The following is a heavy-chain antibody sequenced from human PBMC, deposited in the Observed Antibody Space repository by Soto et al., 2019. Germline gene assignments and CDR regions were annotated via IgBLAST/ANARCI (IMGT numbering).Heavy chain of an antibody. CDR2: IIPIFGTA. V-gene: IGHV1-69*06. J-gene: IGHJ6*02. CDR3: ARGAEYCSGGSCYQALDYYGMDV. D-gene: IGHD2-15*01. Sequence: QVQLVQSGAEVKEPGSSVKVSCKASGGTFSSYAISWVRQAPGQGLEWMGGIIPIFGTANYAQKFQGRVTITADKSTSTAYMELSSLRSEDTAVYYCARGAEYCSGGSCYQALDYYGMDVWGQGTTVTVSS. CDR1: GGTFSSYA.